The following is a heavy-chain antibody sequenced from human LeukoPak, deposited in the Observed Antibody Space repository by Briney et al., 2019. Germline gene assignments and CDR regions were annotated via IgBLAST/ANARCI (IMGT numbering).Heavy chain of an antibody. D-gene: IGHD3-10*01. CDR1: GFTVSSNY. Sequence: PGGSLRLSCAASGFTVSSNYMSWVRQAPGKGLEWVSVIYSGGSTYYADSVKGRFTISRDNSKNTLYLQMNSLRAEDTAVYYCARDQGYGSGSYYSWFDPWGQGTLVTVSS. V-gene: IGHV3-53*01. CDR2: IYSGGST. J-gene: IGHJ5*02. CDR3: ARDQGYGSGSYYSWFDP.